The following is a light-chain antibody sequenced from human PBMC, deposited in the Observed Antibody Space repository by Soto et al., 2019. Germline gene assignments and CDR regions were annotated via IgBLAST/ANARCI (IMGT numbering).Light chain of an antibody. V-gene: IGKV1-5*03. J-gene: IGKJ1*01. CDR3: QQFNTWT. CDR1: QGISDW. Sequence: DTQMTQSPSTLSASVGDRVTITCRARQGISDWLAWYQQKPGKAPNLLIYKATRLESGVPSRFSGRGFGTEFTLTISSLQPDDVGNYYCQQFNTWTFGQGTRVEIK. CDR2: KAT.